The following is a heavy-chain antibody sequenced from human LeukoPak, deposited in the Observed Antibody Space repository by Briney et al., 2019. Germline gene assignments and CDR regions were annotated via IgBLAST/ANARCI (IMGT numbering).Heavy chain of an antibody. CDR2: ISGSGGST. CDR1: GFTFSSYA. CDR3: AKGEYSSGWSLIDY. D-gene: IGHD6-19*01. V-gene: IGHV3-23*01. Sequence: QPGGSLRLSCAVSGFTFSSYAMSWVRQAPGKGLEWVSAISGSGGSTYYADSVKGRFTIFRDNSKNTLYLQMNSLRAEDTAVYYCAKGEYSSGWSLIDYWGQGTLVTVSS. J-gene: IGHJ4*02.